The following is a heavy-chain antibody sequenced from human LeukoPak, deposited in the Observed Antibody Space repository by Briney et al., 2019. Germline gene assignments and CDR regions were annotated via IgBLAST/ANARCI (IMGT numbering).Heavy chain of an antibody. J-gene: IGHJ4*02. CDR1: GGSMNNYY. CDR3: ARLGSVAMPFDY. CDR2: SYYSGST. Sequence: SETLSLTCTVSGGSMNNYYWNWIRQPPGKGLEWIGYSYYSGSTNYNPSLKSRVNISVDTSKNQFSLDLSSVTAADTAVYYCARLGSVAMPFDYWGQGTLVTVSS. V-gene: IGHV4-59*08. D-gene: IGHD2-2*01.